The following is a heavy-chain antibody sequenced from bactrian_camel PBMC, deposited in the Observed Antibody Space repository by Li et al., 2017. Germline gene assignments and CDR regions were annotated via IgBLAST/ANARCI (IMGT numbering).Heavy chain of an antibody. D-gene: IGHD6*01. V-gene: IGHV3S1*01. J-gene: IGHJ4*01. Sequence: QLVEFGGGLVQPGGSLRLSCAASGFIFSNYWMYWVRQAPGKGREWVASIDSGGSTTYYADSVKGRFTASRDNAQNTVYLQMNSLKPDDTAVYSCARVRGVVAVGFVDYWGQGTQVTVS. CDR2: IDSGGSTT. CDR1: GFIFSNYW. CDR3: ARVRGVVAVGFVDY.